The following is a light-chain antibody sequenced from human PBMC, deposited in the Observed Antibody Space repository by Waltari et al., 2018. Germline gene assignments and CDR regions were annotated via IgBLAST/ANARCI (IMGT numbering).Light chain of an antibody. CDR2: SDS. CDR1: SSNIGSHT. Sequence: QSVLTQPPSASGTPGQRGILSCSGSSSNIGSHTQNWYQQLPGSAPKLLIYSDSRRPSGVPDRFSGSKSGTSASLAISGLQSEDEADYYCATWDDSLNARYVFGTGTKVTVL. CDR3: ATWDDSLNARYV. J-gene: IGLJ1*01. V-gene: IGLV1-44*01.